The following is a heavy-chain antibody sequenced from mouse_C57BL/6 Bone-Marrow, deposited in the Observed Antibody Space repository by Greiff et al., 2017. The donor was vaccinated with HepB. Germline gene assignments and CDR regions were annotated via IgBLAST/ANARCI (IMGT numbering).Heavy chain of an antibody. J-gene: IGHJ2*01. V-gene: IGHV5-9-1*02. CDR3: TRACITTVVARGYYFDY. D-gene: IGHD1-1*01. CDR1: GFTFSSYA. Sequence: EVMLVKSGEGLVKPGGSLKLSCAASGFTFSSYAMSWVRQTPEKRLEWVAYISSGGDYIYYADTVKGRFTISRDNARNTLYLQMSSLKSEDTAMYYCTRACITTVVARGYYFDYWGQGTTLTVSS. CDR2: ISSGGDYI.